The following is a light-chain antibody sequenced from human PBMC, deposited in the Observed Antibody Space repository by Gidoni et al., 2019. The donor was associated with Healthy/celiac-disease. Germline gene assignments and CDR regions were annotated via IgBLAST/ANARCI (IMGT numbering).Light chain of an antibody. CDR2: WGS. Sequence: DIVMTQYPLSLPVTPGEPASISCRSSQSLLHSNGYNYLDWYLQKPGQSPQLLIYWGSNRASGVPDRFSGSGSGTDFTLKISRVEAEDVGVYYCMQALQTPFTFGPGTKVEIK. J-gene: IGKJ3*01. V-gene: IGKV2-28*01. CDR1: QSLLHSNGYNY. CDR3: MQALQTPFT.